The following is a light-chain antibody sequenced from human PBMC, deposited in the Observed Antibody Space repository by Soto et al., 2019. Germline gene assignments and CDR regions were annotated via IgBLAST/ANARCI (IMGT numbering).Light chain of an antibody. J-gene: IGKJ1*01. V-gene: IGKV1-5*03. CDR2: KAS. Sequence: DIQMTQSPSILSGSVGDRVTTTCRASQTISSWLAWYQQKPGKAPKLLIYKASTLKSGVPSRFSGSGSGTEFTLTISSLQPDDFATYYCQHYNSYSEAFGQGTKVDIK. CDR3: QHYNSYSEA. CDR1: QTISSW.